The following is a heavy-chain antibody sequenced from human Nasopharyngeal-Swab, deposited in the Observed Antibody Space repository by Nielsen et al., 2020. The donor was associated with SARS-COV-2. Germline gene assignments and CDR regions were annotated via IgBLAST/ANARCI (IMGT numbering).Heavy chain of an antibody. J-gene: IGHJ4*02. CDR1: GNSLTEIS. V-gene: IGHV1-24*01. CDR3: VTIPRTIFGMDFGNSAFDY. D-gene: IGHD3-3*01. CDR2: FDPKEGKT. Sequence: ASVKVSCKVSGNSLTEISMHWVRQAPGKGLEWMGGFDPKEGKTIYTQKFQGRVTMTEDTSTDTAYMELSRLRSDDTALYCCVTIPRTIFGMDFGNSAFDYWGLGTLVTVSS.